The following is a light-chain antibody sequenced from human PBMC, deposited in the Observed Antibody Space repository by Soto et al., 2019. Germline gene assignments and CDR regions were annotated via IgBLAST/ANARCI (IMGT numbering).Light chain of an antibody. CDR1: QSVSSSY. Sequence: ELVLTQSPGTLSLSPGERATLSCRASQSVSSSYLAWYQQEPGQAPRLLIYGASSRATGIPDRFSGSGSGTDFTLTISRLETEDFAVYYGQQYGSSPTFGQGTKVEIK. CDR2: GAS. CDR3: QQYGSSPT. J-gene: IGKJ1*01. V-gene: IGKV3-20*01.